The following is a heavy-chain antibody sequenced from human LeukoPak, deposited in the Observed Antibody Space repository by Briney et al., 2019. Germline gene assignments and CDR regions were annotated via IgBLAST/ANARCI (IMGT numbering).Heavy chain of an antibody. CDR3: ARDSPLLTV. Sequence: GGSLRLSCAASGFTFSIYWMSWVRQAPGKGLEWVSAIGDDVVSTYYAESVKGRFTISRDNSKNTLYLQMNSLRAEDTATYYCARDSPLLTVWGQGTLVTVSS. CDR1: GFTFSIYW. J-gene: IGHJ4*02. V-gene: IGHV3-23*01. CDR2: IGDDVVST. D-gene: IGHD3-9*01.